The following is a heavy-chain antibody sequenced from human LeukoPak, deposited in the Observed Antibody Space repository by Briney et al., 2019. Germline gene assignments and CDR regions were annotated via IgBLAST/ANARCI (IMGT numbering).Heavy chain of an antibody. D-gene: IGHD3-9*01. CDR3: ARAYYDILTGYLGLGLDY. Sequence: GGSLRLSCAASGFTFSSYAMHWVSQAPGKGLEWVAVISYDGSNKYYADSVKGRFTISRDNSKNTLYLQMNSLRAEDTVVYSCARAYYDILTGYLGLGLDYWGQGTLVTVSS. CDR2: ISYDGSNK. J-gene: IGHJ4*02. CDR1: GFTFSSYA. V-gene: IGHV3-30-3*01.